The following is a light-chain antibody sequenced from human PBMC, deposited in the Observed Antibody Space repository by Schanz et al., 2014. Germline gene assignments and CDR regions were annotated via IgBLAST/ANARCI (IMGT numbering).Light chain of an antibody. Sequence: EIVMTQSPATLSVSPGEGATLSCRASQSVSRNLAWYQQKPGQAPRLLIYGASTRATGVAARFSGSGSGTEFTLTIRSLQSEDFAVYYCQKYDNWPPVTFGGGTKVEIK. CDR2: GAS. V-gene: IGKV3-15*01. CDR1: QSVSRN. J-gene: IGKJ4*01. CDR3: QKYDNWPPVT.